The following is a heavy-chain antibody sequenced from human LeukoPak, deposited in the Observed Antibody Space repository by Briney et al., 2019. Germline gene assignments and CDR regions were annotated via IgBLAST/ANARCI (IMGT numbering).Heavy chain of an antibody. V-gene: IGHV5-51*01. Sequence: GESLKISCKGSGYSFTSHWIGWVRQMPGKGLEWMGIIYPGDSDTRYSPSFQGQVTISADKSISTAYLQWSSLKASDTAMYYCLTTSWRPGWRYFDYWGQGTLVTVSS. CDR1: GYSFTSHW. J-gene: IGHJ4*02. CDR3: LTTSWRPGWRYFDY. D-gene: IGHD1-1*01. CDR2: IYPGDSDT.